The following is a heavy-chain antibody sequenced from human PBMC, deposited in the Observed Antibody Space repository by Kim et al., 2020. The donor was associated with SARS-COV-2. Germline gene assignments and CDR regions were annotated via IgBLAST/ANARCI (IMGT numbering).Heavy chain of an antibody. CDR3: ARRLYSSGWYFDY. Sequence: SSQKFQGRVTITRDTSASTAYMELSSLRSEDTAVYYCARRLYSSGWYFDYWGQGTLVTVSS. V-gene: IGHV1-3*01. D-gene: IGHD6-19*01. J-gene: IGHJ4*02.